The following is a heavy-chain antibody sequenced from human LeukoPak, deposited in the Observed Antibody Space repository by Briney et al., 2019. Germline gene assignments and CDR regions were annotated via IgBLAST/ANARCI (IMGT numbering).Heavy chain of an antibody. CDR2: IYSGGST. D-gene: IGHD2-21*02. Sequence: GGSLRLSCAASGFTVSSNYMSWVRQAPGKGLEWVSVIYSGGSTYYADSVKGRFTISRDNSKNTLYLQMNSLRAEDTAVYYCAWQPIVVVTDETNYYYYGMDVWGQGTTVTVSS. CDR1: GFTVSSNY. CDR3: AWQPIVVVTDETNYYYYGMDV. V-gene: IGHV3-66*04. J-gene: IGHJ6*02.